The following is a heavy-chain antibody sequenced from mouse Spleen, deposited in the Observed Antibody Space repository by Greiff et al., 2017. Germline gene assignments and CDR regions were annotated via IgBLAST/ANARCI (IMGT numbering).Heavy chain of an antibody. D-gene: IGHD2-4*01. J-gene: IGHJ3*01. CDR2: IDPSDSYT. V-gene: IGHV1-50*01. CDR1: GYTFTSYW. CDR3: ARPYYDYEFAY. Sequence: QVQLKQPGAELVKPGASVKLSCKASGYTFTSYWMQWVKQRPGQGLEWIGEIDPSDSYTNYNQKFKGKATLTVDTSSSTAYMQLSSLTSEDSAVYYCARPYYDYEFAYWGQGTLVTVSA.